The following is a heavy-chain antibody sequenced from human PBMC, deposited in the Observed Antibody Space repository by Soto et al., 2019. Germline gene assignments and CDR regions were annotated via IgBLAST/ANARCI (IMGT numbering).Heavy chain of an antibody. Sequence: ASVKVSCKASGYTFTNYGISWVRQAPGQGLEWMGWISGYNGNTKYAQKFQGRVTMTTDTPTNTAYMELRSLRSDDTAVYYCARDREYYYDSSGNYSHHYGMEVWS. CDR3: ARDREYYYDSSGNYSHHYGMEV. V-gene: IGHV1-18*04. J-gene: IGHJ6*02. D-gene: IGHD3-22*01. CDR2: ISGYNGNT. CDR1: GYTFTNYG.